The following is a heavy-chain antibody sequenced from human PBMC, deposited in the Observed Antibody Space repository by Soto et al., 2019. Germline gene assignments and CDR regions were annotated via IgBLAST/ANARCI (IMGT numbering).Heavy chain of an antibody. CDR2: INDSGRT. D-gene: IGHD3-22*01. CDR1: GESFSGYI. Sequence: PSETLSLTCAVYGESFSGYIWTWIRQTPGKGLQWIGQINDSGRTNYNPALKSRDTISVDTSKNQVSLKLTSVTAADTALYYCARDIGYYYADTGSLAFDVWGQGTMVTVSS. CDR3: ARDIGYYYADTGSLAFDV. J-gene: IGHJ3*01. V-gene: IGHV4-34*01.